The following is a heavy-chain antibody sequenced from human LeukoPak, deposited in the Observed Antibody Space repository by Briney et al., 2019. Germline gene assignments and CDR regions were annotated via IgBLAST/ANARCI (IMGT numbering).Heavy chain of an antibody. Sequence: PSETLSLTCTVSGGSISSSSYYWGRIRQPPGKGLEWIGNIYYRGSTYYNPSLKSRVTISVDTSKNHFSLKLNSVTAADTAVYYCARDYGDFSFDYWGQGTLVTVSS. CDR3: ARDYGDFSFDY. CDR1: GGSISSSSYY. CDR2: IYYRGST. V-gene: IGHV4-39*02. D-gene: IGHD4-17*01. J-gene: IGHJ4*02.